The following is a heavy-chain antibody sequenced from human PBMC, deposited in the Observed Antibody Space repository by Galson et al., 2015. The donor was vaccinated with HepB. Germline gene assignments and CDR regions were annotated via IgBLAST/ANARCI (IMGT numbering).Heavy chain of an antibody. V-gene: IGHV3-30*02. J-gene: IGHJ4*02. Sequence: SLRLSCAASGFTFSSYGMHWVRQAPGKGLEWVAFIRYDGSNKYYADSVKGRFTISRDNSKNTLYLQMNSLRAEDTAVYYCAKNEGLVGATLVYWGQGTLVTVSS. D-gene: IGHD1-26*01. CDR2: IRYDGSNK. CDR1: GFTFSSYG. CDR3: AKNEGLVGATLVY.